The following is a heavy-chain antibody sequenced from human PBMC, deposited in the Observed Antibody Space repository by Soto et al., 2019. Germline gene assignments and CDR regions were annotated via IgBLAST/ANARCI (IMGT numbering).Heavy chain of an antibody. V-gene: IGHV1-2*02. J-gene: IGHJ4*02. Sequence: ASVKVSCKASGYTFTGSYLHWVRQAPGQGLEWMGWINPNSGGTNYAQKFQGRVTMTRDTSISTAYMELSRLRSDDTAVYYCARVFPARSGYYYERGYWGQGTLVTVSS. D-gene: IGHD3-22*01. CDR3: ARVFPARSGYYYERGY. CDR1: GYTFTGSY. CDR2: INPNSGGT.